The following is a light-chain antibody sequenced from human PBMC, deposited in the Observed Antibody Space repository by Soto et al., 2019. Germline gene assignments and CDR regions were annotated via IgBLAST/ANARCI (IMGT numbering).Light chain of an antibody. J-gene: IGLJ2*01. CDR3: SSYTSSSTVV. Sequence: QSVLTQPASVSGSPGQSITISCTGTSSDVGGYNYVSWYQQHPGKAPKLMIYDVSNRPSGVSNRFSGSKSGNTASLTISGLQAEDEADNYCSSYTSSSTVVFGGGTKVTGL. CDR1: SSDVGGYNY. V-gene: IGLV2-14*01. CDR2: DVS.